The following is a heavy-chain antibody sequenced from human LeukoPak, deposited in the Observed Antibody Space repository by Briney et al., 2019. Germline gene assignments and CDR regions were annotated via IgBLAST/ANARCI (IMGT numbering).Heavy chain of an antibody. J-gene: IGHJ4*02. CDR1: GGSISSGDYY. CDR3: ARGVTIFGVVMLYYFDY. Sequence: SETLSLTCTVSGGSISSGDYYWSWIRQPPGKGLEWIGYIYYSGSTYYNPSLKSRVTISVGTSKNQFSLKLSSVTAADTAVYYCARGVTIFGVVMLYYFDYWGQGTLVTVSS. V-gene: IGHV4-30-4*01. D-gene: IGHD3-3*01. CDR2: IYYSGST.